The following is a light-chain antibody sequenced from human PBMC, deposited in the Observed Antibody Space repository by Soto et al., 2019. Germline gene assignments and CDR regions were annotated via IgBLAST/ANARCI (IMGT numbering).Light chain of an antibody. CDR3: QQYFTSPGT. J-gene: IGKJ1*01. V-gene: IGKV3-20*01. Sequence: EIVLAQSPGTLSLSPGERATLSCRASQTVNSRYFAWYQHKRGQAPRLLIYGTFNRSTGIPDRFSGSGSGTDFTLTSSRLEREDLAVYYCQQYFTSPGTFGHGTKVEIK. CDR1: QTVNSRY. CDR2: GTF.